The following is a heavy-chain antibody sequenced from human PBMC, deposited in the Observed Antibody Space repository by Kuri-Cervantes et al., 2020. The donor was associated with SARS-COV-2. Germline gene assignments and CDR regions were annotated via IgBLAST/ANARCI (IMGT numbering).Heavy chain of an antibody. V-gene: IGHV3-15*01. CDR2: IKSKRDDGTT. CDR1: GFSFTNAW. D-gene: IGHD1-26*01. J-gene: IGHJ4*02. Sequence: GESLKISCAASGFSFTNAWMSWVRQAPGKGLEWVGRIKSKRDDGTTDYAAPVRGRFTISRDDSKNTLYLQLKSLKIEDTAVYYCARSPVWEGYFDFWGQGTLVTVSS. CDR3: ARSPVWEGYFDF.